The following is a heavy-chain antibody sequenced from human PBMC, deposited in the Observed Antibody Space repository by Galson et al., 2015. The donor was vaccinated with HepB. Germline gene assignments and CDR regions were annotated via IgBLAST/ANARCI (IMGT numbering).Heavy chain of an antibody. D-gene: IGHD3-16*01. Sequence: PALVKPTQTLTLTCTFSGFSLTTNAVGWIRQPPGKALEWLALIYWNDDKHFRPSLKNRLAITKVTSKNQVVLTMTDMDPVDTATYYCVRQPSLMTFWGGFDYWGQGALVTVSS. CDR2: IYWNDDK. CDR1: GFSLTTNA. CDR3: VRQPSLMTFWGGFDY. V-gene: IGHV2-5*01. J-gene: IGHJ4*02.